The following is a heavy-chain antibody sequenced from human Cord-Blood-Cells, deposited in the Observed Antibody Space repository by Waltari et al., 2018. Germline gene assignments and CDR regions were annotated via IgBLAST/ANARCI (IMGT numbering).Heavy chain of an antibody. V-gene: IGHV4-34*01. CDR1: GGSFSGYY. CDR2: INHSGST. J-gene: IGHJ5*02. Sequence: QVQLQQWGAGLLKPSETLSLTCAVYGGSFSGYYWRWIRQPPGKGLEWIGEINHSGSTNYNPSLKSRVTISVDTSKNQFSLKLSSVTAADTAVYYCAIGRDCSGGSCPPNWFDPWGQGTLVTVSS. D-gene: IGHD2-15*01. CDR3: AIGRDCSGGSCPPNWFDP.